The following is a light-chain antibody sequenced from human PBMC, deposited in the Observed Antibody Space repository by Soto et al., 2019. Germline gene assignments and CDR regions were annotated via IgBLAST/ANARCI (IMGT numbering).Light chain of an antibody. J-gene: IGLJ1*01. CDR2: DVT. V-gene: IGLV2-14*03. CDR1: XXYVGGFIY. CDR3: NSYTSSSTYV. Sequence: SALXXPXSVSXSPGQSIXXSXTGXXXYVGGFIYVSWYQQHPGKAPKLMIYDVTNRPSGVSYRFSGSKSGNTASLTISGLQAEDEADYYCNSYTSSSTYVFGTGTKVTVL.